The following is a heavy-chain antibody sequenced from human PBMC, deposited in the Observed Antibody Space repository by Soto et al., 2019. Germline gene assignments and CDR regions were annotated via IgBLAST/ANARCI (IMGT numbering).Heavy chain of an antibody. Sequence: GGSLRLSCAASGFTFSNFAMNWVRQAPGKGLEWVSAISGSGGSTYYADSVKGRFTISRDNSKNTLYLQMNSLRAEDTAVYYCAKDPVVGTRRAFDTWGQGTMVTVSS. D-gene: IGHD1-26*01. CDR2: ISGSGGST. CDR1: GFTFSNFA. V-gene: IGHV3-23*01. J-gene: IGHJ3*02. CDR3: AKDPVVGTRRAFDT.